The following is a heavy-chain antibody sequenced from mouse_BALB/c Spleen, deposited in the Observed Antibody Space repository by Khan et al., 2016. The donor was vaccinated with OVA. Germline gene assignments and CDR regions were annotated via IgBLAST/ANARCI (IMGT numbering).Heavy chain of an antibody. Sequence: EVELVESGGDLVKPGGSLKLSCAASGFTFSSYTMSWVRQTPEKRLEWVATISSGGSYTYYPDSVKGRFTISRDNAKNTRYLQMSSLKSEDTAMYYCTRDGNYAHWYFDVWGAGTTVTVSS. CDR1: GFTFSSYT. V-gene: IGHV5-6-4*01. CDR3: TRDGNYAHWYFDV. CDR2: ISSGGSYT. J-gene: IGHJ1*01. D-gene: IGHD2-1*01.